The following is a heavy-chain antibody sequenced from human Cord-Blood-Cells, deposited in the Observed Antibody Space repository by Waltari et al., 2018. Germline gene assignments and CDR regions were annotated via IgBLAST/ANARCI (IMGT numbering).Heavy chain of an antibody. J-gene: IGHJ1*01. CDR3: ATHRGGAVAAEYFQH. CDR1: GFTFRSYA. CDR2: ISYDGSNK. D-gene: IGHD6-19*01. Sequence: QVQLVESGGGAVQPGRSLRLSCAASGFTFRSYAMPWVRQPPGKGLEWVAVISYDGSNKYYADSVKGRFTISRDNSKNTLYLQMNSLRAEDTAVYYCATHRGGAVAAEYFQHWGQGTLVTVSS. V-gene: IGHV3-30*04.